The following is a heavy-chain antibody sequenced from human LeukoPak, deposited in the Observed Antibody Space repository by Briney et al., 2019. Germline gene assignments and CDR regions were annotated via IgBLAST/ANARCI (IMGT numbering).Heavy chain of an antibody. D-gene: IGHD6-19*01. V-gene: IGHV3-30*18. CDR1: EFTFSSYG. J-gene: IGHJ5*02. CDR3: AKSPLEGSGWYEYWFDP. CDR2: ISYDGSNK. Sequence: PGRSLRLSCAASEFTFSSYGIHWVRQAPGKELEWVAVISYDGSNKYYADSVKGRFTISRDNSKNTLYLQMNSLRAEDTAVYYCAKSPLEGSGWYEYWFDPWGQGTLVTVSS.